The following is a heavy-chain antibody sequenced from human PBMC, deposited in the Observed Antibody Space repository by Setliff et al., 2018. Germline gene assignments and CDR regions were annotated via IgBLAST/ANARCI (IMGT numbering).Heavy chain of an antibody. J-gene: IGHJ5*02. CDR3: ARDPVKQLVNWFDP. Sequence: SETLSLTCKVSGDSMNSGTYYWAWIRQPPGKGLEWIGRIHYSGTTYYNASLKSRVTMSVDTSKNQFSLKLNSVTAADTAVYYCARDPVKQLVNWFDPWGQGTLVTVSS. V-gene: IGHV4-39*07. D-gene: IGHD3-10*01. CDR1: GDSMNSGTYY. CDR2: IHYSGTT.